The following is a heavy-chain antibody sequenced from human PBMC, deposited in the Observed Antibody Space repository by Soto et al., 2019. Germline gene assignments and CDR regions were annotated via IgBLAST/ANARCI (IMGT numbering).Heavy chain of an antibody. D-gene: IGHD2-15*01. CDR1: GYTFTSYG. CDR2: ISTYNGNT. CDR3: ARTGSRPQDFDY. Sequence: QVQLVQSGAEVKKPGASVKVSCKASGYTFTSYGITWVRQAPGQGLEWMGWISTYNGNTNYAQKLQGRVTMTTYTSTRTAYMELRSLRSADTGVYYCARTGSRPQDFDYWGQGTLVTVSS. J-gene: IGHJ4*02. V-gene: IGHV1-18*01.